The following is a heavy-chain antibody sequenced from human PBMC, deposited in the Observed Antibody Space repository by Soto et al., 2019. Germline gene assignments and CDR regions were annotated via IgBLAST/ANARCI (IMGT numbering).Heavy chain of an antibody. CDR2: ISAYNGNT. V-gene: IGHV1-18*01. CDR1: GYTFTSYG. D-gene: IGHD3-9*01. Sequence: QVQLVQSGAEVKKPGASVKVSCKASGYTFTSYGISWVRQAPGQGLEWMGWISAYNGNTNYAQKLQGRVTMTTDTSTSTADMELRSLRSDDTAVYYCARDFDWLVGWHHGMDVWGQGTTVTVSS. J-gene: IGHJ6*02. CDR3: ARDFDWLVGWHHGMDV.